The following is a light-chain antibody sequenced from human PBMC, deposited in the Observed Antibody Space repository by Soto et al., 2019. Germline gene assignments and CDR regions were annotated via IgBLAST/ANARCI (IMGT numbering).Light chain of an antibody. V-gene: IGKV3-11*01. CDR3: QQRSNWPPVT. CDR1: QSVSSY. J-gene: IGKJ1*01. CDR2: DAS. Sequence: EIVLTQSPATLSLSPGERATLSCRASQSVSSYLAWYQQKPGQAPRLLIYDASNRATGIPARFSGSGSGTDFTLTISSLEPEDFAVYCCQQRSNWPPVTFGQGTKVDIK.